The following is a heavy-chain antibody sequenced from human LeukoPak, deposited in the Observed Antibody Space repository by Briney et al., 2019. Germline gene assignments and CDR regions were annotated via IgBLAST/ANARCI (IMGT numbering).Heavy chain of an antibody. V-gene: IGHV5-51*01. D-gene: IGHD3-3*01. J-gene: IGHJ4*02. CDR3: ARQNDFRLDY. CDR1: GYPFSSYW. Sequence: GESLRISCKGSGYPFSSYWIGWVRQMPGKGLEWMGIIYPGDSDTRYSPSLQGQVTISVDTSIGTAYLQWSSLKASDTAIYYCARQNDFRLDYWGQGTLVTVSS. CDR2: IYPGDSDT.